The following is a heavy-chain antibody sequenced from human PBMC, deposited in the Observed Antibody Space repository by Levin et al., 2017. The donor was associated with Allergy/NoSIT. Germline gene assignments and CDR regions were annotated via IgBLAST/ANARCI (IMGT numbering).Heavy chain of an antibody. J-gene: IGHJ5*02. Sequence: ASVKVSCKASGYSFTSYDINWVRQATGQGLEWMGWMNPNSGYTGYAQKFQGRLTLTRNTAISTAYMELSSLRSDDTAVYYCARMDTGMVASIQSAANWFDPWGQGTLVTVSS. V-gene: IGHV1-8*01. CDR2: MNPNSGYT. D-gene: IGHD5-18*01. CDR3: ARMDTGMVASIQSAANWFDP. CDR1: GYSFTSYD.